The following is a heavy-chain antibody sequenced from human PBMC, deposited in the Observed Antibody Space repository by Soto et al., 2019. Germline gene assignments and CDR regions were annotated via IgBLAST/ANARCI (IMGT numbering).Heavy chain of an antibody. CDR2: IYRSGST. D-gene: IGHD6-19*01. J-gene: IGHJ4*02. Sequence: SETLSLTCAVSGGSISSSNWWSWVRQPPGKGLEWIGEIYRSGSTNYNPSLKSRVTISVDKSKNQFSLKLSSVTAADTAVYYCARVQGAVAGTFDYWGQGTLVPVSS. CDR1: GGSISSSNW. CDR3: ARVQGAVAGTFDY. V-gene: IGHV4-4*02.